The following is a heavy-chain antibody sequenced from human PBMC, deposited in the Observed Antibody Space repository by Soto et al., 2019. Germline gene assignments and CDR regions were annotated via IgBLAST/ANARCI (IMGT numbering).Heavy chain of an antibody. Sequence: QLRLQESGPGLVKPSETLSLTCSVFGDSIRSAHYFWGWVRQPPGKGLEGIGSIYHSGATFYDPSLRSRVTLSVHPTNNQFSLRLSSVTAADTAVYFCARQQYCGSSTCYDSLYYQYMDVWGKGTMVTVSS. D-gene: IGHD2-2*01. V-gene: IGHV4-39*01. CDR2: IYHSGAT. J-gene: IGHJ6*03. CDR3: ARQQYCGSSTCYDSLYYQYMDV. CDR1: GDSIRSAHYF.